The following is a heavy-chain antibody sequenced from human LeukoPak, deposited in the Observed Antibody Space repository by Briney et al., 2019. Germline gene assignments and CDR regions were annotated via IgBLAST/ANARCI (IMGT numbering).Heavy chain of an antibody. V-gene: IGHV4-31*03. CDR1: GGSISSGGYY. Sequence: SETLSLTCTVSGGSISSGGYYWNWLRQHPGKGLEWIGYSFYGGTSYNPSLKSRVTISVDTSKNQFSLKLSSVTAADTAVYYCARAEGMDVWGQGTTITVSS. CDR2: SFYGGT. J-gene: IGHJ6*02. CDR3: ARAEGMDV.